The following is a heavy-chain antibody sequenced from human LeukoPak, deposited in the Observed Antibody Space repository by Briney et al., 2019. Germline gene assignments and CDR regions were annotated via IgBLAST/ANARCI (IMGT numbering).Heavy chain of an antibody. Sequence: PGGSLRLSCAASGFTFSDYYMSWIRQAPGKGLEWVSYISSGGSTIYYADSVKGRFTISRDNSKNTLYLQMNSLRAEDTAVYYCAGLPAYYYDTSGFYFDYWGQGTLVTVSS. V-gene: IGHV3-11*04. D-gene: IGHD3-22*01. J-gene: IGHJ4*02. CDR2: ISSGGSTI. CDR3: AGLPAYYYDTSGFYFDY. CDR1: GFTFSDYY.